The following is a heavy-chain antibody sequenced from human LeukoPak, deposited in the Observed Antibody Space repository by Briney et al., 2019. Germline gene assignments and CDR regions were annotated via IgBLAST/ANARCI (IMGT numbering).Heavy chain of an antibody. CDR3: ARDPPFGSGWSQNSFDF. D-gene: IGHD6-19*01. Sequence: PGRSLRLSCAPSGFTFDEYAMHWVRQAPGQGLEWVALISYDGGNIYYADSVKGRFTISRDNSKSRLFLQMNNLRVDDTAVYYCARDPPFGSGWSQNSFDFWGQGTLVTVSS. V-gene: IGHV3-30*04. CDR1: GFTFDEYA. CDR2: ISYDGGNI. J-gene: IGHJ4*02.